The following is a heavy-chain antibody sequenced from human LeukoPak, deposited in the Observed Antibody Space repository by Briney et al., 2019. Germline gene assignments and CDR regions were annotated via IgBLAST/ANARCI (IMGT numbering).Heavy chain of an antibody. D-gene: IGHD3-22*01. J-gene: IGHJ3*02. CDR3: AREVNYYDSSGTHLGGAFDI. Sequence: ASVKVSCKASGYTFTSYGISWVRPAPGQGLEWMGWISAYSGNTNYAQKLQGRVTMTTDTSTSTAYMELRSLRSDDTAVYYCAREVNYYDSSGTHLGGAFDIWGQGTMVTVSS. CDR1: GYTFTSYG. V-gene: IGHV1-18*01. CDR2: ISAYSGNT.